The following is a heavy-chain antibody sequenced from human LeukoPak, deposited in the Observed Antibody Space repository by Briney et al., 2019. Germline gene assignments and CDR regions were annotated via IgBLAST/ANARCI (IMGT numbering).Heavy chain of an antibody. J-gene: IGHJ6*02. CDR2: IIPIFGTA. CDR1: GGTFSSYA. CDR3: ARDSRITIFGVVSSGYGMDV. Sequence: GSSVKVSCKASGGTFSSYAISWVRQAPGQGLEWMGGIIPIFGTANYAQKFQGRVTITADESTSTAYMELSSLRSEDTAVYYCARDSRITIFGVVSSGYGMDVWGQGTTVTVSS. D-gene: IGHD3-3*01. V-gene: IGHV1-69*01.